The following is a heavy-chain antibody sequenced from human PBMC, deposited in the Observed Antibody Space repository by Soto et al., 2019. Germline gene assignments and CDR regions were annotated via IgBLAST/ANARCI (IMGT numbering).Heavy chain of an antibody. CDR3: ARGQVRYDERGPNYFDP. CDR2: IFHSGQT. CDR1: GDSMSSDF. Sequence: QVRLQESGPGLVKPSETLSLTCIVSGDSMSSDFWTWIRQPPGQGLEWIGYIFHSGQTNYNPSLNGRVTISVDTSKNPFSLKMNSVTGADTAVYYCARGQVRYDERGPNYFDPWGPGALVVVSS. J-gene: IGHJ5*02. V-gene: IGHV4-59*01. D-gene: IGHD3-16*01.